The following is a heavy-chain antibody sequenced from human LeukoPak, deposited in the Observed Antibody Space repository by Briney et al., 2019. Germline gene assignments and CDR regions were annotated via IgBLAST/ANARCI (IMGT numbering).Heavy chain of an antibody. Sequence: GGSLRLSCPASGFTFSSYSMNWVRQAPGKGLEWVSYISSSSSTIYYADYVKGPFTISRDNAKNSLYLQMNSLRDEDTAVYYCARDRANSVSYYWDYWGQGTLVTVSS. V-gene: IGHV3-48*02. D-gene: IGHD1-26*01. CDR3: ARDRANSVSYYWDY. CDR2: ISSSSSTI. J-gene: IGHJ4*02. CDR1: GFTFSSYS.